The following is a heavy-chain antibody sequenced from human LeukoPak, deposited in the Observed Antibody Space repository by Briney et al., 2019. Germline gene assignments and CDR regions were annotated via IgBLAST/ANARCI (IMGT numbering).Heavy chain of an antibody. J-gene: IGHJ4*02. Sequence: SSQTLSLTCTVSGGSISSGGYYWSWIRQRPGKGLEWIGYIYYSGSTYYNPSLKSRVTISVDTSKNQFSLKLSSVTAADTAVYYCARGLVPTGVDYWGQGTLVTVSS. CDR3: ARGLVPTGVDY. CDR2: IYYSGST. D-gene: IGHD1-14*01. CDR1: GGSISSGGYY. V-gene: IGHV4-31*03.